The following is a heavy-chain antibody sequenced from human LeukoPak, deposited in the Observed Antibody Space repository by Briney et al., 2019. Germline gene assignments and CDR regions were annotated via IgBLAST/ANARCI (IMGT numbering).Heavy chain of an antibody. D-gene: IGHD2-15*01. Sequence: SETLSFTCTVSGGSISSYYWSWIRQPPGKGLEWIGYIYYSGSTNYNPSLKSRVTISVDTSKNQFSLKLSSVTAADTAVYYCARLLCRGGSCWVDYWGQGTLVNVPS. CDR1: GGSISSYY. CDR3: ARLLCRGGSCWVDY. CDR2: IYYSGST. V-gene: IGHV4-59*08. J-gene: IGHJ4*01.